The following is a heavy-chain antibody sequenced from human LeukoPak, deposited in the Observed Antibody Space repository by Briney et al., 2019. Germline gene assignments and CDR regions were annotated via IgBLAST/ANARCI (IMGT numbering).Heavy chain of an antibody. CDR2: ISYDGSNK. J-gene: IGHJ4*02. CDR3: ARVPYSSGWSFDY. D-gene: IGHD6-19*01. Sequence: GGSLRLSCAASGFTFSSNAMHWVRQAPGKGLEWVAVISYDGSNKYYADSVKGRFTISRDNPKNTLYLQMNSLRAEDTAVYYCARVPYSSGWSFDYWGQGTLVTVSS. CDR1: GFTFSSNA. V-gene: IGHV3-30-3*01.